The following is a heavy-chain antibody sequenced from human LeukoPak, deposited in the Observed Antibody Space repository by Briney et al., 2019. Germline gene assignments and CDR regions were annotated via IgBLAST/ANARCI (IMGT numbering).Heavy chain of an antibody. J-gene: IGHJ4*02. D-gene: IGHD5-18*01. CDR2: ISGSGTGA. CDR1: GFTFSNYA. CDR3: ARDLFWLSRDTAMALENY. Sequence: QPGGSLRLSCAASGFTFSNYAMSWVRQAPGKGLEWVSSISGSGTGAYYADSVKGRFTISRDTSKNTLYLQMNSLRAEDTAVYYCARDLFWLSRDTAMALENYWGQGTLITVSS. V-gene: IGHV3-23*01.